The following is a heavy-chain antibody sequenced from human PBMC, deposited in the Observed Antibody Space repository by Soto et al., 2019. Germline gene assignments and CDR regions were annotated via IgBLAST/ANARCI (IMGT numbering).Heavy chain of an antibody. CDR3: ARVWGGSNGFDP. V-gene: IGHV4-30-2*01. D-gene: IGHD3-16*01. CDR2: IYHSGST. CDR1: GGSISSGGYS. J-gene: IGHJ5*02. Sequence: SETLSLTCAVSGGSISSGGYSWSWIRQPPGKGLEWIGYIYHSGSTYYNPSLKSRVTISVDRSKNQFSLKLSSVTAAVTAVYYCARVWGGSNGFDPWGQGTLVTVSS.